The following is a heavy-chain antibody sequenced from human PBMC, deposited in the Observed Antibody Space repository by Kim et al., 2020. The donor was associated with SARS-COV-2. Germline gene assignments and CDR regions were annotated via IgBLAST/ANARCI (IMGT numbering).Heavy chain of an antibody. Sequence: GESLRLSCAASGFPFSRFAMHWVRQAPGKGLEWVSVISGGALNKFYADSVRGRFTISRDNSKDTLYLQMNSLRDEDTSLYYCAKMVIMDGYNYFYYYAMDVWGQGTTVTVSS. V-gene: IGHV3-23*01. J-gene: IGHJ6*02. D-gene: IGHD2-21*01. CDR3: AKMVIMDGYNYFYYYAMDV. CDR1: GFPFSRFA. CDR2: ISGGALNK.